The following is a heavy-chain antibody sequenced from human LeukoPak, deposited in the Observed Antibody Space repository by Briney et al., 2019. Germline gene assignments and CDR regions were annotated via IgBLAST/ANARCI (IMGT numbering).Heavy chain of an antibody. Sequence: GGSLRLSCTVSGFTFSSYNMSWVRQAPGKGLEWVSIISSSSSYIYYADSVKGRFTISRDNAKNSLFLQMNSLRAEDTAVYYCARVLRYCSGGNCYSGGLGYMDVWGKGTTVTISS. J-gene: IGHJ6*03. CDR2: ISSSSSYI. D-gene: IGHD2-15*01. V-gene: IGHV3-21*04. CDR1: GFTFSSYN. CDR3: ARVLRYCSGGNCYSGGLGYMDV.